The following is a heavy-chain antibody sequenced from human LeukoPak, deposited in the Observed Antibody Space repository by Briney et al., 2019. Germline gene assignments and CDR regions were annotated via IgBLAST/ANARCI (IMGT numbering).Heavy chain of an antibody. CDR2: ISSGSSTI. CDR1: GFTFSSYS. Sequence: GGSLRLSCAASGFTFSSYSMNWVRQAPGKGLEWVSYISSGSSTIYYADSVKGRFTISRDNAKNSLYLQMNSLRDEDTAVYYCARDLIEDYYDSSGYDRYFQHWGQGTLVTVSS. J-gene: IGHJ1*01. CDR3: ARDLIEDYYDSSGYDRYFQH. V-gene: IGHV3-48*02. D-gene: IGHD3-22*01.